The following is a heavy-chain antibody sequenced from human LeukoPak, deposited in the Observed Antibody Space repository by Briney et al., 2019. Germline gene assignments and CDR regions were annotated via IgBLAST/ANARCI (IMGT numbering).Heavy chain of an antibody. CDR3: ATETIGRHYDY. J-gene: IGHJ4*02. D-gene: IGHD1-14*01. CDR2: IGPTGTDR. CDR1: GFTFSSCG. Sequence: PGGSLRLSCAASGFTFSSCGFNWVRQAPGKGLEWVSSIGPTGTDRYYADSVRGRFTISRDNAKNSMYLQMDSLRDEDTAVYYCATETIGRHYDYWGQGALLTVSS. V-gene: IGHV3-21*01.